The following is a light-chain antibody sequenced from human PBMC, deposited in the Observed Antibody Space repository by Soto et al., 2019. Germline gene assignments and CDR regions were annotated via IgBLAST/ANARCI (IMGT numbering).Light chain of an antibody. CDR2: EVV. J-gene: IGLJ1*01. V-gene: IGLV2-8*01. CDR3: KSYAGSNTYV. Sequence: QSALTQPPSASGAPGQSVTISCTGTKNDIGVYDFVSWYQHHPGKAPRLSIYEVVQRPSGVPDRFSGSKSGNTASLTGSGLQAADEADYFCKSYAGSNTYVFGSGTKLTVL. CDR1: KNDIGVYDF.